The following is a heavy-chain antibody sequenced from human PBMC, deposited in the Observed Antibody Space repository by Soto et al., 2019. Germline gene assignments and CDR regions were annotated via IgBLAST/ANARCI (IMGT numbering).Heavy chain of an antibody. V-gene: IGHV1-69*12. J-gene: IGHJ6*02. Sequence: QVQLEQSVAEVKKPGSSVKVSCKASGGTFSNSAISWVRQAPGQGLEWMGGIMPVFRTPDYAQKFQGRVTITADDSTSTDYMELSVLRSDDTAIYYCASDKDRLQLGGNYYYILDVWGQGTTVTVSS. CDR1: GGTFSNSA. D-gene: IGHD5-12*01. CDR3: ASDKDRLQLGGNYYYILDV. CDR2: IMPVFRTP.